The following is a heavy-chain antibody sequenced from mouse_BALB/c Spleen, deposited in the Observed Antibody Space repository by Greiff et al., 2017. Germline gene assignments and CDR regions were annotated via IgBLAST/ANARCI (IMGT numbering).Heavy chain of an antibody. CDR3: SRYYYGSSYHFDD. D-gene: IGHD1-1*01. J-gene: IGHJ2*01. Sequence: EVQLVESGPSLVKPSQTLSLTCSVTGDSITSGYWNWIRKFPGNKLEYMGYMSYSGSTYYNPSLKSRISITRDTSKNQYYLQLNSVTTEDTATYYCSRYYYGSSYHFDDWGQGTTLTVSS. CDR2: MSYSGST. CDR1: GDSITSGY. V-gene: IGHV3-8*02.